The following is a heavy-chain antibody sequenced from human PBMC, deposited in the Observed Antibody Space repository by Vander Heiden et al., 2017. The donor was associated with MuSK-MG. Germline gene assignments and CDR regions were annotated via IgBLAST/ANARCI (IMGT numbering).Heavy chain of an antibody. Sequence: QVQLVQSGAEVKKPGASVKVSFKASGYTFPGYYMHWVRQAPGQGLEWMGRINPNSGGTNYAQKVQGRVTMTRETSISTAYMELSRLRSDETAVYYCASERRAARGVYMDVWGKGTTVTVSS. V-gene: IGHV1-2*06. J-gene: IGHJ6*03. D-gene: IGHD6-6*01. CDR1: GYTFPGYY. CDR2: INPNSGGT. CDR3: ASERRAARGVYMDV.